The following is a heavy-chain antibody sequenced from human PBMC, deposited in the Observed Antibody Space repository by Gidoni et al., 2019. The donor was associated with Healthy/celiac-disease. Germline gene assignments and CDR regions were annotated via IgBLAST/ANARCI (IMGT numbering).Heavy chain of an antibody. CDR2: IYPGDSDT. D-gene: IGHD4-17*01. J-gene: IGHJ4*02. V-gene: IGHV5-51*01. Sequence: EVQLVQSGAAVKKPGESRTISCKCSAYSFTSYWIGWVRQMPGKGLEWMGMIYPGDSDTRYSPSVQGQVTITADKSNSTAYLQWSSLKASDTAMYYCARHEATVTTFSFDYWGQGTLVTVSS. CDR3: ARHEATVTTFSFDY. CDR1: AYSFTSYW.